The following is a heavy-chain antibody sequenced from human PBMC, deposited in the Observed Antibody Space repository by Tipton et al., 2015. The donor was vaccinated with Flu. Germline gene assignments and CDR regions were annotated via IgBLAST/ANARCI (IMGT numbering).Heavy chain of an antibody. V-gene: IGHV1-46*01. CDR2: INPSGGST. CDR3: ASVSQYHSSGWYKAFDY. CDR1: GYTFTSYY. J-gene: IGHJ4*02. D-gene: IGHD6-19*01. Sequence: QVQLVQSGAEVKKPGASVKVSCKASGYTFTSYYMHWVRQAPGQGLEWMGIINPSGGSTSYAQKFQGRVTMTRDTSTSTVYMELSSLRSEDTAVYYCASVSQYHSSGWYKAFDYWGQGTLVTVSS.